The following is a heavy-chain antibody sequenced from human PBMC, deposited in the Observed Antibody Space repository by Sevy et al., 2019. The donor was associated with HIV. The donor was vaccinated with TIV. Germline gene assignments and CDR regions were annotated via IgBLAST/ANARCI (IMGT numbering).Heavy chain of an antibody. J-gene: IGHJ4*02. CDR3: STHAGIAAAGRVFDY. D-gene: IGHD6-13*01. V-gene: IGHV3-72*01. Sequence: GGSLRLSCAASGFTFSDHYMEWVRQAPGKGLEWVGRTRNKADGYTTEYAGSVKGRFTISRKDSENSLYLKMNSLKTKDTSVYYCSTHAGIAAAGRVFDYWGQGALVTVSS. CDR1: GFTFSDHY. CDR2: TRNKADGYTT.